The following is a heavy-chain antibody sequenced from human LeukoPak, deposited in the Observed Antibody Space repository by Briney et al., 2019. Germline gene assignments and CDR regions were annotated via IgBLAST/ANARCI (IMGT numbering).Heavy chain of an antibody. J-gene: IGHJ4*02. CDR3: SSVDSVSC. CDR1: AGTFSIYA. CDR2: IIPILGIA. D-gene: IGHD3-22*01. Sequence: SVKVSCKSSAGTFSIYAISWVRQAPGQGLEWVGRIIPILGIANYAQKFQGRVTITADKSTSKTYMDLNSLRSEDTAVYYCSSVDSVSCWGQGTLVTVSS. V-gene: IGHV1-69*04.